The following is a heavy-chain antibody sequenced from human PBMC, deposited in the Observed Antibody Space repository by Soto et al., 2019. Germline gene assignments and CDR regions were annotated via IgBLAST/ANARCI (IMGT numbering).Heavy chain of an antibody. Sequence: QVQLVESGGGVVQPGRSLRLSCAASGFTFSSYAMHWVRQAPGKGLEWMAVISYDGSNKYYADSVQGRFTIPRDNSKNTLYLQMNSLRDEDTAVYYCARPRTSYCSGGSCYSQPYYYYYGMDVWGQGTTVTVSS. CDR1: GFTFSSYA. CDR3: ARPRTSYCSGGSCYSQPYYYYYGMDV. V-gene: IGHV3-30-3*01. J-gene: IGHJ6*02. CDR2: ISYDGSNK. D-gene: IGHD2-15*01.